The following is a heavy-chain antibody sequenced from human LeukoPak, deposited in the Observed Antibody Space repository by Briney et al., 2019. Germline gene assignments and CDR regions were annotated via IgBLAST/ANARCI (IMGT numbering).Heavy chain of an antibody. Sequence: GGSLRLSCAASGFTFSSYDMHWVRQATGKGLEWVSAIGTAGDTYYPGSVKGRFTISRENAKNSLYLQMNSLRAGDTAVYYCARDLGGAAAETRGGQGTLVTVSS. CDR1: GFTFSSYD. CDR3: ARDLGGAAAETR. J-gene: IGHJ4*02. CDR2: IGTAGDT. D-gene: IGHD6-13*01. V-gene: IGHV3-13*01.